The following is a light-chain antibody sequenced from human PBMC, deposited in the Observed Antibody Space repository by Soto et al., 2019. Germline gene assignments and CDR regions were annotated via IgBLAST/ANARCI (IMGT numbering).Light chain of an antibody. CDR3: QQLNTYPVT. Sequence: IQLTHSPSPLSASVGDSVTITCRASQGISRYLAWYQQKPGRAPQLLISAASTLQSGVPSRFSGSGPGTHFTLVISSLQPEDFATYYCQQLNTYPVTFGGGTKVDIK. V-gene: IGKV1-9*01. CDR1: QGISRY. CDR2: AAS. J-gene: IGKJ4*01.